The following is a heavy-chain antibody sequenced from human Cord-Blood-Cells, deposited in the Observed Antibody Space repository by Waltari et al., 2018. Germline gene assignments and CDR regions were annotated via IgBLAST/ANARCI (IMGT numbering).Heavy chain of an antibody. J-gene: IGHJ3*02. D-gene: IGHD3-16*01. V-gene: IGHV1-24*01. CDR2: FDPEDGET. CDR3: ATTHPVREMRSLAFDI. Sequence: QVQLVQSGAEVKKPGASVKVSCTRSGYTLTELSMHWVRQAPGKGLEWMGGFDPEDGETIYAQKFQGRVTMTEDTSTDTAYMELSSLRSEDTAVYYCATTHPVREMRSLAFDIWGQGTMVTVSS. CDR1: GYTLTELS.